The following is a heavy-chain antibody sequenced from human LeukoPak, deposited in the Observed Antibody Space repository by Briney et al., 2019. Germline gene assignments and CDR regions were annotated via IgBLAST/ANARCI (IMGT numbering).Heavy chain of an antibody. CDR3: AKDLGSSGYDSPDY. V-gene: IGHV3-48*01. D-gene: IGHD5-12*01. Sequence: GGSLRLSCAASGFTFSSHSMNWVRQAPGKGLEWVSYISSSSGTIYYGDSVKGRFTISRDNVKKSLYLQMNSLRAEDTAVYYCAKDLGSSGYDSPDYWGQGTLVTVSS. CDR2: ISSSSGTI. CDR1: GFTFSSHS. J-gene: IGHJ4*02.